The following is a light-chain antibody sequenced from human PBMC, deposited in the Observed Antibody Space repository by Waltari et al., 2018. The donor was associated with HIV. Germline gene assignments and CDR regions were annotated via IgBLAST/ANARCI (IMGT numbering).Light chain of an antibody. CDR1: PLAKQY. V-gene: IGLV3-25*03. CDR2: KDS. Sequence: SYELTQPPSVSVSPGQTPRIPCSGHPLAKQYAYWYQQKPGQATVSVTYKDSERPSRIPERFSGSSSGTTVTLTISGVQAEDEADYYCQSADSSGSNFVFGTGTKVTVL. J-gene: IGLJ1*01. CDR3: QSADSSGSNFV.